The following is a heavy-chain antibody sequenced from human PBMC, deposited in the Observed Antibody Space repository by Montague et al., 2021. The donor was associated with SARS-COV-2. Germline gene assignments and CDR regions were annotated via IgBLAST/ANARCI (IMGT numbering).Heavy chain of an antibody. CDR3: ARDAGVNCPTRFDY. J-gene: IGHJ4*02. CDR2: T. D-gene: IGHD4-23*01. Sequence: TYYADFVKGRFTISRDNSKNTLYLQMNSLRAEDTAVYYCARDAGVNCPTRFDYWGQGTLVTVSS. V-gene: IGHV3-53*01.